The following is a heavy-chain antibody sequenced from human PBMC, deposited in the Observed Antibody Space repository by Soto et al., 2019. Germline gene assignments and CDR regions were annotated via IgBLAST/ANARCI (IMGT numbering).Heavy chain of an antibody. CDR1: GGSISSYY. J-gene: IGHJ6*03. CDR3: ATWDSRAYCGGDCQLDYYHYYMDF. D-gene: IGHD2-21*01. CDR2: IYYSGST. Sequence: SETLSLTCTVSGGSISSYYWSWIRQPPGKGLEWIGYIYYSGSTNYNPSLKSRVTISVDTSKNQFSLKLSSVTAADTAVYYCATWDSRAYCGGDCQLDYYHYYMDFWGKGTTVTVSS. V-gene: IGHV4-59*08.